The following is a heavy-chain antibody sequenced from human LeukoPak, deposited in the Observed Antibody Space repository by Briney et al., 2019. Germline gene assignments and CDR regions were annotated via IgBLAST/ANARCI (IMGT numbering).Heavy chain of an antibody. CDR1: GYTFTSYG. V-gene: IGHV1-18*01. Sequence: ASVTVSCKACGYTFTSYGISGVRQAPGQGLEGMGWIRAYTGYTNYAQDLQGRVTMTTDTSTSTAYMELRSLRSDDTAVYHCARVYYYSGYDSPFDYWGQGTLVTVSS. CDR2: IRAYTGYT. J-gene: IGHJ4*02. D-gene: IGHD5-12*01. CDR3: ARVYYYSGYDSPFDY.